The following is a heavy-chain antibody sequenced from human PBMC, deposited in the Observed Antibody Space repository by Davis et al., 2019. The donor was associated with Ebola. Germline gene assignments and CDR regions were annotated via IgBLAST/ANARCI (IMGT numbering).Heavy chain of an antibody. CDR3: ARGSGYSSGWKDY. CDR2: IWYDGSNK. CDR1: GFTFSSYW. Sequence: PGGSLRLSCAASGFTFSSYWMHWVRQAPGKGLEWVAVIWYDGSNKYYADSVKGRFTISRDNSKNTLYLQMNSLRAEDTAVYYCARGSGYSSGWKDYWGQGTLVTVSS. V-gene: IGHV3-33*08. D-gene: IGHD6-19*01. J-gene: IGHJ4*02.